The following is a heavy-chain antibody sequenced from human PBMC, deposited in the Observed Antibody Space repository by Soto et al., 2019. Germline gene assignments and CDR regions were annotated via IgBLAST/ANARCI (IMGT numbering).Heavy chain of an antibody. D-gene: IGHD3-22*01. V-gene: IGHV3-48*03. CDR3: ARGLRIYYDRSGLNX. CDR1: GFTFSNYE. J-gene: IGHJ4*02. Sequence: QTWGSLRLSCAASGFTFSNYEMNWVRQTPGKGLEWVSYISYTGSTIYYADSVRGRFTISRDNSKNSLYLQMNSLRAEDTAVHYCARGLRIYYDRSGLNXWGQGTLVTVSX. CDR2: ISYTGSTI.